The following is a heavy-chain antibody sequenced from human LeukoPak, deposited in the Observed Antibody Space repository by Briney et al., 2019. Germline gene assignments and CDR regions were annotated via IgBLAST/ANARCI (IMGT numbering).Heavy chain of an antibody. CDR2: IIPIFGTA. V-gene: IGHV1-69*05. CDR3: ARAVSEGYCSSTSCYFAFDI. CDR1: GGTFSSYA. D-gene: IGHD2-2*01. Sequence: GSSVEVSCKASGGTFSSYAISWVRQAPGQGLEWMGGIIPIFGTANYAQKFQGRVTITTDESTSTAYMELSSLRSEDTAVYYCARAVSEGYCSSTSCYFAFDIWGQGTMVTVSS. J-gene: IGHJ3*02.